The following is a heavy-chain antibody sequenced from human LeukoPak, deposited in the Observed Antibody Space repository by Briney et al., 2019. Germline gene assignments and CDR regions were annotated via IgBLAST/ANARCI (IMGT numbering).Heavy chain of an antibody. V-gene: IGHV4-34*01. CDR1: GGSFSGYY. CDR3: ARALDSSGFLY. D-gene: IGHD3-22*01. Sequence: PSETLSLTCAVYGGSFSGYYWSWIRQPPGKGLEWIGEINHSGSTNYNPSLKSRVTMSVDTSKNQFSLKLSSVTAADTAVYYCARALDSSGFLYWGQGTLVTVSS. J-gene: IGHJ4*02. CDR2: INHSGST.